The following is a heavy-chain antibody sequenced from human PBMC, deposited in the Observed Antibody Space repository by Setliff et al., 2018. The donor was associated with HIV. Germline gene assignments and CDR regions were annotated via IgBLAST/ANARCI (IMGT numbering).Heavy chain of an antibody. Sequence: ASVKVSCKASGYTFTNFGIGWVRQAPRQGLEWMGWISAYNGNTNYAQKLQGRVTMTTDTSTNTAYMELRSLRSDDAAVYYCARGYGAFDIWGQGTMVTVSS. V-gene: IGHV1-18*01. D-gene: IGHD4-17*01. J-gene: IGHJ3*02. CDR1: GYTFTNFG. CDR3: ARGYGAFDI. CDR2: ISAYNGNT.